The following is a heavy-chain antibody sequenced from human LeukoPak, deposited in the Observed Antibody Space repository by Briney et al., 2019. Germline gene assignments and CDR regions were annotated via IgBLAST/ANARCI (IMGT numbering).Heavy chain of an antibody. V-gene: IGHV3-11*01. Sequence: PGGSLRLTCAASGYTFSDHYMSWMSQAPGQGLEWVSLMSRTSCRAIYSGDSVKGRFTTSRDNAKNSLYLQMSSLRLEDTAIYYCAGRASGSYLPFWGQGILVTVSA. CDR3: AGRASGSYLPF. J-gene: IGHJ4*02. CDR1: GYTFSDHY. D-gene: IGHD6-25*01. CDR2: MSRTSCRAI.